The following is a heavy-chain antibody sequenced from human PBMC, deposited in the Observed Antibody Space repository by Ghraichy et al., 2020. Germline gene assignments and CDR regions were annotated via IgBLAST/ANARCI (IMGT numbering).Heavy chain of an antibody. Sequence: GESLNISCKGSGYSFTSYWIGWVRQMPGKGLEWMGIIYPGDSDTRYSPSFQGQVTISADKSISTAYLQWSSLKASDTAMYYCARIPLGYCSGGSCNRYYYYYYMDVWGKGTTVTVSS. CDR1: GYSFTSYW. V-gene: IGHV5-51*01. CDR2: IYPGDSDT. CDR3: ARIPLGYCSGGSCNRYYYYYYMDV. D-gene: IGHD2-15*01. J-gene: IGHJ6*03.